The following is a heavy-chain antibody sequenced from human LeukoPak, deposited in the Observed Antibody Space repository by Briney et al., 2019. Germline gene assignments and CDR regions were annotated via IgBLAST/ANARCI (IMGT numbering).Heavy chain of an antibody. CDR1: GFTFSSYA. D-gene: IGHD3-16*02. Sequence: GGSLRLSCAASGFTFSSYAMSWVRQAPGKGLEWVSAISGSGGSTYYADSVRGRFTISRDNSKNTLYLHMNSLRAEDTAVYYFAKERAGYTNPYYFDYWGQGTLVTVSS. CDR3: AKERAGYTNPYYFDY. V-gene: IGHV3-23*01. CDR2: ISGSGGST. J-gene: IGHJ4*02.